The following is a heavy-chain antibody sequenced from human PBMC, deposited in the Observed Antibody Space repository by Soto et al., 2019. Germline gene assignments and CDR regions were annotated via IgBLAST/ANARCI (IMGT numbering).Heavy chain of an antibody. CDR1: GYTFTNYD. D-gene: IGHD6-13*01. V-gene: IGHV1-18*01. CDR3: ARSKYTTTWSGGLDY. J-gene: IGHJ4*02. CDR2: ISADTGDT. Sequence: QVQLVQSGAEVKNPGASVKVSCKASGYTFTNYDINWVRQAPGQGLEWMGWISADTGDTNYAQKPQGRVTMATDTSTSTAYMQLRTLRSDDTAVYYCARSKYTTTWSGGLDYLGQGTLVTVSS.